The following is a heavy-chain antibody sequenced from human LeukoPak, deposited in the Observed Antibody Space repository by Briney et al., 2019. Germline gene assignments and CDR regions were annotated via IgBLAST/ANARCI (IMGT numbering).Heavy chain of an antibody. Sequence: PGGSLRLSCAASGFTFSSYAMSWVRQAPGKGLEWVSAISGSGGSTYYADSVKGRFTISRDNSKNTLYLQMNSLRAEDTAIYYCAKGQIVVVPAAISYWGQGTLVTVSS. D-gene: IGHD2-2*02. CDR3: AKGQIVVVPAAISY. V-gene: IGHV3-23*01. J-gene: IGHJ4*02. CDR1: GFTFSSYA. CDR2: ISGSGGST.